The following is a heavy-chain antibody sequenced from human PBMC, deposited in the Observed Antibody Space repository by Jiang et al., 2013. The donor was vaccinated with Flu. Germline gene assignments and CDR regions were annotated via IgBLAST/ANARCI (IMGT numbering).Heavy chain of an antibody. D-gene: IGHD2-2*02. J-gene: IGHJ6*02. Sequence: LLKPSETLSLTCAVYGGSFSGYYWSWIRQPPGKGLEWIGEINHSGSTNYNPSLKSRVTISVDTSKNQFSLKLSSVTAADTAVYYCARGARDIVVVPAAIQYGMDVWGQGTTVTVSS. V-gene: IGHV4-34*01. CDR2: INHSGST. CDR1: GGSFSGYY. CDR3: ARGARDIVVVPAAIQYGMDV.